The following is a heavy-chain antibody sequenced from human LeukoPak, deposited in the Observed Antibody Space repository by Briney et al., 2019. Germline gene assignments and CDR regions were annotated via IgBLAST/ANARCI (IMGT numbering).Heavy chain of an antibody. CDR1: GFTFSSYW. J-gene: IGHJ6*03. V-gene: IGHV3-7*01. Sequence: GGSLRLSCAASGFTFSSYWMSWVRQAPGKGLEWVANIKQDGSEKYYVDSVKGRFTISRDNAKTSLYLQMNSLRAEDTAVYYCARVSIAAWPYYYYYMDVWGKGTTVTVSS. CDR2: IKQDGSEK. D-gene: IGHD6-6*01. CDR3: ARVSIAAWPYYYYYMDV.